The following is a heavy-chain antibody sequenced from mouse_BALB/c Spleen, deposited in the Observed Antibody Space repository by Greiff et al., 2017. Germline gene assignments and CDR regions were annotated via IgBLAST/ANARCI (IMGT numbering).Heavy chain of an antibody. CDR1: GYAFTNYL. V-gene: IGHV1-54*01. CDR2: INPGSGGT. J-gene: IGHJ2*01. Sequence: VQLQQSGAELVRPGTSVKVSCKASGYAFTNYLIEWVKQRPGQGLEWIGVINPGSGGTNYNEKFKGKATLTADKSSSTAYMQLSSLTSDDSAVYFCARGNYGYEDYWGQGTTLTVSS. CDR3: ARGNYGYEDY. D-gene: IGHD2-2*01.